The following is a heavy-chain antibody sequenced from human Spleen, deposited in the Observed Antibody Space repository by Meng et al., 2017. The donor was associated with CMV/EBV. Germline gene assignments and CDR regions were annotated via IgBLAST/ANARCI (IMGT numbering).Heavy chain of an antibody. J-gene: IGHJ6*02. CDR2: IYSGGSST. D-gene: IGHD4-11*01. V-gene: IGHV3-23*03. CDR1: GFTFSSYA. CDR3: AKMGDYSNYEAPYYYYGMDV. Sequence: GGSLRLSCAASGFTFSSYAMSWVRQAPGKGLEWVSVIYSGGSSTYYADSVKGRFTISRDNSKNTLYLQMNSLRAEDTAVYYCAKMGDYSNYEAPYYYYGMDVWGQGTTDTVSS.